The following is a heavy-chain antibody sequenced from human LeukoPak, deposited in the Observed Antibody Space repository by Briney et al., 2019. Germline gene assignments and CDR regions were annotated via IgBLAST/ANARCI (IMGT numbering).Heavy chain of an antibody. CDR2: IERDGSKK. CDR3: ARIRPGNYFDY. CDR1: GFTFSSFW. J-gene: IGHJ4*02. Sequence: GGSLRLSCAASGFTFSSFWLTWVRQAPGKGLEWVANIERDGSKKTYVDSVKGRFTISRDNARNSVHVQMNSLRAEDTAVYFCARIRPGNYFDYWGQGALVTVSS. D-gene: IGHD6-6*01. V-gene: IGHV3-7*01.